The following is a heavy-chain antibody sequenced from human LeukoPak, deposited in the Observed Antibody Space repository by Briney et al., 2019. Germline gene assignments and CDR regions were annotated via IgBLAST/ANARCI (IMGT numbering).Heavy chain of an antibody. CDR1: GFTFSNGW. Sequence: GGSLRLSCAASGFTFSNGWMSWVRQAPGKGLEWVGRIKSKSERGTTDYAAPVKGRFTISRDGSTNTVYLHMNSLKTEDTAVYFCTSNLYCSTSSCYTLDNWGQGTLVAVS. D-gene: IGHD2-2*02. J-gene: IGHJ4*02. CDR2: IKSKSERGTT. V-gene: IGHV3-15*01. CDR3: TSNLYCSTSSCYTLDN.